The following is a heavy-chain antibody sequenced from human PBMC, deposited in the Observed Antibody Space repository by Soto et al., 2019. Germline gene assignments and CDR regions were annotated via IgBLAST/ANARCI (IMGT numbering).Heavy chain of an antibody. Sequence: QVPLVESGGGVVQPGRSLRLSCAASGFTFSSYGMHWVRQAPGKGLEWVAVISYDGSNKYYADSVKGRFTISRDNSKNTLYLQMNSLRAEDTAVYYCAKENSVFGGGMDVWGQGTTVTVSS. V-gene: IGHV3-30*18. CDR2: ISYDGSNK. J-gene: IGHJ6*02. D-gene: IGHD3-3*01. CDR1: GFTFSSYG. CDR3: AKENSVFGGGMDV.